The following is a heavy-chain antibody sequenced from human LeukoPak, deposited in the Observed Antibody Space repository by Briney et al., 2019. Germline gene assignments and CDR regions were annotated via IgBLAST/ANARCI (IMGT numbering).Heavy chain of an antibody. CDR2: ISYDGSNK. V-gene: IGHV3-30*04. CDR3: ARDSGGSFDY. J-gene: IGHJ4*02. Sequence: GGSLRLSCAASGFTFSSYAMHWVRQAPGKGLEWVAVISYDGSNKYYADSVKGRFTISRDNSKNTLYLQMNSLRAEDTAVYYCARDSGGSFDYWGQGTLVTVSS. CDR1: GFTFSSYA. D-gene: IGHD3-10*01.